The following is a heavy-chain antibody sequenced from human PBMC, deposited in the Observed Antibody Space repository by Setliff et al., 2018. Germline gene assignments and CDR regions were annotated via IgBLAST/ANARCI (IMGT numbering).Heavy chain of an antibody. Sequence: VQVSCKASGYTFTSYGFSWVRQAPGQGLEWMGRISVYNGNTNYGQKYQGRVAMTTDTSTNTVYMELRSLRSDDTAVYFCVREYSGGGLTWGQVTMVTVSS. CDR2: ISVYNGNT. CDR1: GYTFTSYG. CDR3: VREYSGGGLT. J-gene: IGHJ3*01. D-gene: IGHD1-26*01. V-gene: IGHV1-18*01.